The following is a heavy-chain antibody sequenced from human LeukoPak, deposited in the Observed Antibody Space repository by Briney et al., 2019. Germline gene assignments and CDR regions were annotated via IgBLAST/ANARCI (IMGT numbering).Heavy chain of an antibody. CDR3: ARHDLLSDEHFALDY. D-gene: IGHD2/OR15-2a*01. J-gene: IGHJ4*02. Sequence: SETLSLTCTDSGGSISSSSYYWGWVRQPPGKGLAWIGSIYYSGSTYYNPSLKSRVTISVDTSKNQFSLKLSSVTAADPAVYYCARHDLLSDEHFALDYWGQGTLVTVSS. V-gene: IGHV4-39*01. CDR1: GGSISSSSYY. CDR2: IYYSGST.